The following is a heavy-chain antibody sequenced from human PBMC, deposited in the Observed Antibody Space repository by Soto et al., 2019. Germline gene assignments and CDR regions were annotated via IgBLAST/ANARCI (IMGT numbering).Heavy chain of an antibody. CDR1: GGSISSGGYS. CDR2: IYHSGST. J-gene: IGHJ6*01. CDR3: ARGGSSYEMDG. Sequence: SETLSLTCAVSGGSISSGGYSWSWIRQPPGKGLEWIGYIYHSGSTYYNPSLKSRVTISVDRSKNQFSLKLSSVTAADTAVYYCARGGSSYEMDGWGRGSTVTVPS. D-gene: IGHD3-3*01. V-gene: IGHV4-30-2*01.